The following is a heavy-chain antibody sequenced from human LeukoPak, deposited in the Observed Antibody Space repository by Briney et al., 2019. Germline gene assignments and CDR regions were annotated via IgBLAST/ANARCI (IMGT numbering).Heavy chain of an antibody. CDR3: AKDLSGTAH. V-gene: IGHV3-23*01. Sequence: GRSLRLSCAASGFTFDDYAMHWVRQAPGKGLEWVSAISGSGGSTYYADSVKGRFTISRDNSKNTLYLQMNSLRAEDTAVYYCAKDLSGTAHWGQGTLVTVSS. J-gene: IGHJ4*02. CDR2: ISGSGGST. D-gene: IGHD1-1*01. CDR1: GFTFDDYA.